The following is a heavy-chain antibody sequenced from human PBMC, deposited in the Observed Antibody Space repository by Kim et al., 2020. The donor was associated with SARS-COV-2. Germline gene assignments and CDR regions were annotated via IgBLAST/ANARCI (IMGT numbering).Heavy chain of an antibody. J-gene: IGHJ6*02. V-gene: IGHV1-18*01. CDR2: ISAYNGNT. CDR3: ARGGASEGVFGYQLLWSRYYYYGMDV. Sequence: ASVKVSCKASGYTFTSYGISWVRQAPGQGLEWMGWISAYNGNTNYAQKLQGRVTMTTDTSTSTAYMELRSLRSDDTAVYYCARGGASEGVFGYQLLWSRYYYYGMDVWGQGTTVTVSS. CDR1: GYTFTSYG. D-gene: IGHD2-2*01.